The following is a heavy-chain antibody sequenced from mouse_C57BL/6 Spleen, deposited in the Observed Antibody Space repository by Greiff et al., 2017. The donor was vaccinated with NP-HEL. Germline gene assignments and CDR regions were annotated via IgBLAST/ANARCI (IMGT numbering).Heavy chain of an antibody. CDR2: INPNNGGT. CDR3: ARGGAWLAY. J-gene: IGHJ3*01. CDR1: GYTFTDYY. V-gene: IGHV1-22*01. Sequence: VQLQPSGPELVKPGASVKMSCKASGYTFTDYYMHWVKQSHGKSLEWIGYINPNNGGTSYNQKFKGKATLTVKKSSSTAYMELRRLTSEDSAVYDCARGGAWLAYWAKGLWSLSLQ.